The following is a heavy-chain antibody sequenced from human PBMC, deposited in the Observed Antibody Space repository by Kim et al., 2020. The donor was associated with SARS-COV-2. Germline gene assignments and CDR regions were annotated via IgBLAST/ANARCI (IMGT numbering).Heavy chain of an antibody. CDR1: GYTFTGYY. Sequence: ASVNVSCKASGYTFTGYYMHWVRQAPGQGLEWMGRINPNSGGTNYAQKFQGRVTMTRDTSISTAYMELSRLRSDDTAVYYCARVGGSDASIRYPDYWGQGTLVTVSS. CDR2: INPNSGGT. J-gene: IGHJ4*02. V-gene: IGHV1-2*06. CDR3: ARVGGSDASIRYPDY. D-gene: IGHD2-15*01.